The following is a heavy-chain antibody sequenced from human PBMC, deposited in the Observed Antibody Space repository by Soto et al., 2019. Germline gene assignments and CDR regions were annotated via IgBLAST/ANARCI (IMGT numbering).Heavy chain of an antibody. D-gene: IGHD2-15*01. CDR2: IQSGGPT. CDR1: GFTVSSKS. CDR3: ARDDVLCDGGRCYGVPLDG. V-gene: IGHV3-66*01. J-gene: IGHJ6*04. Sequence: GGSLRLSCAASGFTVSSKSMSWVRQAPGKGLEWVSLIQSGGPTYYADSVKGRFTISRDTSENTLHLEMDSLRAEDTAVYYCARDDVLCDGGRCYGVPLDGWGKGTTVTVSS.